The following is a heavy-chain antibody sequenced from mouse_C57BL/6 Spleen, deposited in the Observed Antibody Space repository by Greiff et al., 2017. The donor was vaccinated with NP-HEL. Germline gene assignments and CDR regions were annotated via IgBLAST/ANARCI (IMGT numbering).Heavy chain of an antibody. Sequence: QVQLQQSGAELVMPGASVKLSCKASGYTFTSYWMHWVKQRPGQGLEWIGEIDPSDSYTNYNQKFKGKSTLTVDKSSSTADMQLSSLTSEDSAVYYCARTTVVATRDFDDWGTGTTVTVSS. D-gene: IGHD1-1*01. CDR2: IDPSDSYT. J-gene: IGHJ1*03. CDR3: ARTTVVATRDFDD. V-gene: IGHV1-69*01. CDR1: GYTFTSYW.